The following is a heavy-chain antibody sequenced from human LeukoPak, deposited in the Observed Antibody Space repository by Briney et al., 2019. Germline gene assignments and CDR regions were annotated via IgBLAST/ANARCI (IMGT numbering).Heavy chain of an antibody. CDR3: ARSPTVVTRPIDY. CDR2: IWYDGSNK. CDR1: GFTFSSYG. D-gene: IGHD4-23*01. Sequence: GRSLRLSCAASGFTFSSYGMHWVRQAPGKGLELVAVIWYDGSNKYYADSVKGRFTISRDNSKNTLYLQMNSLRAEDTAVYYCARSPTVVTRPIDYWGQGTLVTVSS. J-gene: IGHJ4*02. V-gene: IGHV3-33*01.